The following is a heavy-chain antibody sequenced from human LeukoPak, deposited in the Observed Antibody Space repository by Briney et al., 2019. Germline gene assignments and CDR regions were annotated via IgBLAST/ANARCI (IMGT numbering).Heavy chain of an antibody. V-gene: IGHV1-69*05. CDR1: GGTFSSYA. D-gene: IGHD6-6*01. J-gene: IGHJ4*02. CDR3: ATSGGIFGSSSLDVGSGDNN. Sequence: SVTVSCKASGGTFSSYAISWVRQAPGQGLEWMGGIIPIFGTANYAQKFQGRVTITTDESTSTAYMELSSLRSEDTAVYYCATSGGIFGSSSLDVGSGDNNWGQGTLVTVSS. CDR2: IIPIFGTA.